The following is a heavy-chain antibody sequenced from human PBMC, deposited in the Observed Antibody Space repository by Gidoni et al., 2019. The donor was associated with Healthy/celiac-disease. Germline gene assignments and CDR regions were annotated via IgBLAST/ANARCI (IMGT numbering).Heavy chain of an antibody. CDR1: GFTFDDYA. J-gene: IGHJ5*02. V-gene: IGHV3-9*01. Sequence: EVQLVESGGGLVQPGRSLRLSCAASGFTFDDYAMHWVRQAPGKGLGWVSGIRWNSGSIGYADSVKGRFTISRDNAKNSLYLQMNSLRAEDTALYYCAKGSGTMVRGVIMRWFDPWGQGTLVTVSS. CDR3: AKGSGTMVRGVIMRWFDP. CDR2: IRWNSGSI. D-gene: IGHD3-10*01.